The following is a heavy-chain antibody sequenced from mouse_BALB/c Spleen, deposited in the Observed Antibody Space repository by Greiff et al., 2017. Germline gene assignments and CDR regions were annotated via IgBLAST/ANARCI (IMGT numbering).Heavy chain of an antibody. V-gene: IGHV2-9*02. CDR2: IWAGGST. J-gene: IGHJ4*01. Sequence: VMLVESGPGLVAPSQSLSITCTVSGFSLTSYGVHWVRQPPGKGLEWLGVIWAGGSTNYNSALMSRLSISKDNSKSQVFLKMNSLQTDDTAMYYCARGGDYYGYVLYAMDYWGQGTSVTVSS. CDR1: GFSLTSYG. CDR3: ARGGDYYGYVLYAMDY. D-gene: IGHD1-2*01.